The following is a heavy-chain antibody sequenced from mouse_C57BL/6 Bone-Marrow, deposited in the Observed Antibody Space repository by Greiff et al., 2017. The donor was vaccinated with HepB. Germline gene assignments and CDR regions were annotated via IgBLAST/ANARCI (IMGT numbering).Heavy chain of an antibody. Sequence: QVQLQQSGPELVKPGASVKISCKASGYAFSSSWMNWVKQRPGKGLEWIGRIYPGDGDTNYNGKFKGKATLTADKSSSTAYMQLSSLTSEDSAVYFCARSDGSMYYFDYWGQGTTLTVSS. D-gene: IGHD2-3*01. CDR3: ARSDGSMYYFDY. CDR1: GYAFSSSW. CDR2: IYPGDGDT. J-gene: IGHJ2*01. V-gene: IGHV1-82*01.